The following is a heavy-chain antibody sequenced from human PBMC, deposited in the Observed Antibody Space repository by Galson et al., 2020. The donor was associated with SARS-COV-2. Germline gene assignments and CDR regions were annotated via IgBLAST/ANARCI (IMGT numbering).Heavy chain of an antibody. CDR2: ISAYNGNT. Sequence: ASVKVSCKASGYTFTSYGISWVRQAPGQGLEWMGWISAYNGNTNYAQKLQGRVTMTTDTSTSTAYMELRSLRSDDTAVYYCARFGVVPAAKSAEGWFDPWGQGTLVTVSS. V-gene: IGHV1-18*04. J-gene: IGHJ5*02. D-gene: IGHD2-2*01. CDR3: ARFGVVPAAKSAEGWFDP. CDR1: GYTFTSYG.